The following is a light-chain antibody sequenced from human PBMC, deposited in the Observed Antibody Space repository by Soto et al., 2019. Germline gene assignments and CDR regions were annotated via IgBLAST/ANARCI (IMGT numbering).Light chain of an antibody. CDR3: QQTYSASGT. J-gene: IGKJ1*01. V-gene: IGKV1-39*01. Sequence: DIQMTQSPSSLSASVGDRVTVTCRPSQNITKFLNWYQEKPGKAPKVLIYVTSNLENGVPSRFSGSGSGTEFTLSISSLQPEDFATYYCQQTYSASGTFGQGTRVEV. CDR1: QNITKF. CDR2: VTS.